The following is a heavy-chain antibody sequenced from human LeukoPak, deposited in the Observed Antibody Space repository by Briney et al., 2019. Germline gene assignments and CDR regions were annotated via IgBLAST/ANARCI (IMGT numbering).Heavy chain of an antibody. CDR3: ARHRRYYDSSGYLYYFDY. Sequence: ASVKVSCKASGYTFTSYGISWVRQAPGQGLEWMGWISAYNGNTNYAQKLQGRVTMTTDTSTSTAYMELRSLRSDDTAVYYCARHRRYYDSSGYLYYFDYWGQGTLVTVSS. CDR1: GYTFTSYG. D-gene: IGHD3-22*01. CDR2: ISAYNGNT. J-gene: IGHJ4*02. V-gene: IGHV1-18*01.